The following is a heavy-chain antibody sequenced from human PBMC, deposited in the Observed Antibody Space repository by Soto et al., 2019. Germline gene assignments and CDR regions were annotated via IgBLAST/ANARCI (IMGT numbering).Heavy chain of an antibody. D-gene: IGHD3-22*01. CDR3: AKDTYYHDTTGYYVFDY. CDR2: ISYDGSKK. CDR1: EFTFSSYG. J-gene: IGHJ4*02. V-gene: IGHV3-30*18. Sequence: QVQLVESGGGVVQPGRSLTLSCAASEFTFSSYGIHWVRQAPGKGLEWVAVISYDGSKKQYADSVKGRFTISRDNSKKTRHLQMNSLRAEDTAVYYCAKDTYYHDTTGYYVFDYWGQGTLVTVSS.